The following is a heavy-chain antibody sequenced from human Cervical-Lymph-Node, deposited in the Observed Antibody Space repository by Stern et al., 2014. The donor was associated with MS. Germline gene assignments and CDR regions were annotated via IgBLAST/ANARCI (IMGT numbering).Heavy chain of an antibody. J-gene: IGHJ4*02. CDR3: ARDYGSGSYYNGPTDY. CDR2: INPSGGST. D-gene: IGHD3-10*01. CDR1: GYTFTSYY. Sequence: MQLVESGAEVKKPGASVKVSCKASGYTFTSYYMHWVRQAPGQGLEWMGIINPSGGSTSYAQKFQGRVTMTRDTSTSTVYMELSSLRSEDTAVYYCARDYGSGSYYNGPTDYWGQGTLVTVSS. V-gene: IGHV1-46*01.